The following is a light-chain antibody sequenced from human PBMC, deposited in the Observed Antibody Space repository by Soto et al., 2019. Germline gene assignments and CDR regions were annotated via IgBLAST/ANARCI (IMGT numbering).Light chain of an antibody. V-gene: IGKV3-20*01. J-gene: IGKJ4*01. CDR2: DAS. CDR1: QSVGRNY. CDR3: HQYATPPLT. Sequence: EIVLTQSPGTVSLSPGERATLSSRASQSVGRNYLGWYQQRLGQAPRLLIYDASKRATGIPDRFSGTASGTDFSLTISRLEPEDFAVYYCHQYATPPLTFGGGTNVEIK.